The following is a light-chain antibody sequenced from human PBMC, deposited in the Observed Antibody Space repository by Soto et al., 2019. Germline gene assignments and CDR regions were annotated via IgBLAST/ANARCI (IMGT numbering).Light chain of an antibody. CDR2: DVT. Sequence: SVPPQPASVSGSPGQSITLSCTGTSSDVAGFNYVSWYQQYPGKAPKLFIYDVTNRPSGVSNRFSGSKSGNTASLTISGLQAEDEADYYCSSFSSINAVVFGEGTK. V-gene: IGLV2-14*01. J-gene: IGLJ3*02. CDR3: SSFSSINAVV. CDR1: SSDVAGFNY.